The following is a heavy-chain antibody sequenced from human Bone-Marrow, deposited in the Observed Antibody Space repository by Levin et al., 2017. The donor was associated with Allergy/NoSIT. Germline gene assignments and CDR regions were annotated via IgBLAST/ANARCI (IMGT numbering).Heavy chain of an antibody. CDR1: GYTLTELS. J-gene: IGHJ4*02. CDR2: FDPEDGET. CDR3: ATAGRSLGVDPLEYYFDY. D-gene: IGHD3-16*01. V-gene: IGHV1-24*01. Sequence: ASVKVSCKVSGYTLTELSMHWVRQAPGKGLEWMGGFDPEDGETIYAQKFQGRVTMTEDTSTDTAYMELSSLRSEDTAVYYCATAGRSLGVDPLEYYFDYWGQGTLVTVSS.